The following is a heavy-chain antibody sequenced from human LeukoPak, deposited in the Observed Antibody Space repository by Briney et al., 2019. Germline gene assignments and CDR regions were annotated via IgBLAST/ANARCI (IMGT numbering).Heavy chain of an antibody. CDR2: INHSGST. V-gene: IGHV4-34*01. CDR1: GGSFSGYY. Sequence: SETLSLTCAVYGGSFSGYYWSWIRQPPGKGLEWIGEINHSGSTNYNPSLKSRVTISVDTSKNQFSLKLSSVTAADTAVYYCARHRYCSGGSCYGRNWFDPWGQGTLVTVSS. CDR3: ARHRYCSGGSCYGRNWFDP. D-gene: IGHD2-15*01. J-gene: IGHJ5*02.